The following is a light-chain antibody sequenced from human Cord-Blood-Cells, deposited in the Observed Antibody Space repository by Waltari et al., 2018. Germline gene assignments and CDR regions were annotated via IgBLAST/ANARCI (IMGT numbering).Light chain of an antibody. V-gene: IGKV3-20*01. CDR1: QSVSSSY. CDR3: QQYGSSPSMYT. CDR2: GAS. J-gene: IGKJ2*01. Sequence: EIVLTQSPGTLSLSPGERATLSCRASQSVSSSYLAWYQQKPGQAPRLLIYGASSRATGIPDRFSGNGSGTDFTLTISRLEPEDFAVYYCQQYGSSPSMYTFGQGTKLEIK.